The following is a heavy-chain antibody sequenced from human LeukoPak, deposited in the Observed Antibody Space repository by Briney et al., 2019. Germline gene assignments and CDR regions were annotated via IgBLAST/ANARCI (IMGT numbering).Heavy chain of an antibody. CDR1: GYSFKIYA. V-gene: IGHV1-3*01. CDR3: ARDRQIAAAGTSAFDI. D-gene: IGHD6-13*01. CDR2: INAGNGNT. Sequence: ASVKVSCKASGYSFKIYAFQWVRQAPGQRLEWMGWINAGNGNTKYSQKYQGRVTMTRDTSISTAYMELSRLTSDDTAVYYCARDRQIAAAGTSAFDIWGQGTMVTVSS. J-gene: IGHJ3*02.